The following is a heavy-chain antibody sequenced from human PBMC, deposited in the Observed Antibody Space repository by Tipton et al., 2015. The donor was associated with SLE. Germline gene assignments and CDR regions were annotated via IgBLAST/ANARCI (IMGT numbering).Heavy chain of an antibody. CDR2: INHSGST. J-gene: IGHJ4*02. CDR3: ARAWEVVRDYFDY. D-gene: IGHD2-15*01. CDR1: GGSFSGYY. V-gene: IGHV4-34*09. Sequence: TLSLTCAVYGGSFSGYYWSWIRQPPGKGLEWIGEINHSGSTNYNPSLKSRVTISVDTSKNQFSLKLSSVTAADTAVYYCARAWEVVRDYFDYWGQGTLVTVSS.